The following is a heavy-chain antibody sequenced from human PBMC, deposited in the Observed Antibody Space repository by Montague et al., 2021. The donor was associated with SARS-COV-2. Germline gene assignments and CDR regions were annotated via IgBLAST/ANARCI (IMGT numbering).Heavy chain of an antibody. CDR1: GGSISSGGYY. CDR2: INHSGST. CDR3: ARGGVTIFGVVITGKGLFRY. J-gene: IGHJ4*02. V-gene: IGHV4-39*07. Sequence: SETLSLTCTVSGGSISSGGYYWSWIRQPPGKGLEWIGEINHSGSTNYNPSLKSRVTISVDTSKNQFSLQLSSVTAADTAVYYCARGGVTIFGVVITGKGLFRYWGQGTLVTVSS. D-gene: IGHD3-3*01.